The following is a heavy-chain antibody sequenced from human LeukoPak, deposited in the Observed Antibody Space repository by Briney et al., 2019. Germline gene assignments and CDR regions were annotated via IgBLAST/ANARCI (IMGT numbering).Heavy chain of an antibody. CDR2: ISSSSSYI. J-gene: IGHJ4*02. Sequence: GGSLRLSCAASGFTFSSYSMNWVRQAPGKGLEWDSSISSSSSYIYYADSVKGRFTISRDNAKNSLYLQMNSLRAEDTAVYYCAREGPYGDYFDYWGQGTLVTVSS. D-gene: IGHD4-17*01. CDR3: AREGPYGDYFDY. CDR1: GFTFSSYS. V-gene: IGHV3-21*01.